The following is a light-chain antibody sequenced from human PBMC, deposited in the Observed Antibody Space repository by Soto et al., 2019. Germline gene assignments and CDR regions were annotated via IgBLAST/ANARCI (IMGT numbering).Light chain of an antibody. CDR3: QQYHNSPRT. J-gene: IGKJ1*01. V-gene: IGKV3-20*01. CDR2: DTS. Sequence: EIVLTQSPGTLSLSPGERATLSCRASQSVSSSYLAWYQLKPGQAPRLLIYDTSKRATGIPDRFSGSGSGTDFTLTISRLEPEDFAVYYCQQYHNSPRTFGQGTKVDIK. CDR1: QSVSSSY.